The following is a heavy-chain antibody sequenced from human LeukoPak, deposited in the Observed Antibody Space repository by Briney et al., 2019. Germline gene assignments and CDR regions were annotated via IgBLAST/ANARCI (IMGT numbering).Heavy chain of an antibody. V-gene: IGHV4-4*02. CDR1: GGSISSPNW. D-gene: IGHD3-10*01. J-gene: IGHJ4*02. CDR3: ARVMSGFGELVDS. Sequence: PSGTLSLTCAVSGGSISSPNWWSWVRQPPGKGLEWIGEIYHSGSTNYNPSLKSRVTISVDKSKNQFSLKLSSVTAADTAVYYCARVMSGFGELVDSWGQGTLVTVSS. CDR2: IYHSGST.